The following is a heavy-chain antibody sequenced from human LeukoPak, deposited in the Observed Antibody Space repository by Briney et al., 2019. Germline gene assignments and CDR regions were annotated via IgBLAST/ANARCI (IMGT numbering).Heavy chain of an antibody. J-gene: IGHJ5*02. V-gene: IGHV1-69*13. Sequence: GASVKVSCKASGGTFSSYAISWVRQAPGQGLVWMGGMIPIFGTANYAQKFQGRVTITADESTSTAYMELSSLRSEDTAVYYCAIYYYGSGSYLTWFDPWGQGTLVTVSS. CDR1: GGTFSSYA. CDR2: MIPIFGTA. CDR3: AIYYYGSGSYLTWFDP. D-gene: IGHD3-10*01.